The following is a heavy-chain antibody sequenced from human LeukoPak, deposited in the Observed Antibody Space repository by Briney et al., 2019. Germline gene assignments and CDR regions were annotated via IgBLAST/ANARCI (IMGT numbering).Heavy chain of an antibody. CDR1: GFTFSDYW. CDR2: IKQDGSEK. J-gene: IGHJ4*02. CDR3: ARDSRRVGATGGSDY. Sequence: GGSLRLSCVASGFTFSDYWMSWVRQAPGKGLEWVANIKQDGSEKNYVDSVKGRSTISRDNAKNSLYLQLNSLRADGTAVYYCARDSRRVGATGGSDYWGQGTLVTVSS. V-gene: IGHV3-7*03. D-gene: IGHD1-26*01.